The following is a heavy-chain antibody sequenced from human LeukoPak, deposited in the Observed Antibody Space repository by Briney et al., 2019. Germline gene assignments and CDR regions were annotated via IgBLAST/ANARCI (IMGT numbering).Heavy chain of an antibody. Sequence: SETLSLTCAVYGGSFSGYYWSWIRQPPGKGLEWIGYIYYSGSTNYSPSLKSRVTISVDTSKNQFSLKLSSVTAADTAVYYCARAGFGELQFDYWGQGTLVTVSS. V-gene: IGHV4-59*01. CDR1: GGSFSGYY. D-gene: IGHD3-10*01. J-gene: IGHJ4*02. CDR3: ARAGFGELQFDY. CDR2: IYYSGST.